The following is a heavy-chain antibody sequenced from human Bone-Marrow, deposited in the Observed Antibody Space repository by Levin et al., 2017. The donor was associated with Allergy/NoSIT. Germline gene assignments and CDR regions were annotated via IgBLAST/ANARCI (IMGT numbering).Heavy chain of an antibody. CDR2: IHSSDTT. Sequence: SETLSLTCSVSSGSISSGDSYWSWIRQTPGKGLEWIGYIHSSDTTYYNPSLKSRVTISVDTSKDQFSLKLTSVTAADTAVYYCARSPLFYGSPEFAQPYYFDFWGQGTLVTISS. CDR1: SGSISSGDSY. J-gene: IGHJ4*02. CDR3: ARSPLFYGSPEFAQPYYFDF. V-gene: IGHV4-30-4*01. D-gene: IGHD2-2*01.